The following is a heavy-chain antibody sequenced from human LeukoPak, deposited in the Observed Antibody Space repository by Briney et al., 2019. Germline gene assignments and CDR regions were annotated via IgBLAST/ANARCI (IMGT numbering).Heavy chain of an antibody. Sequence: GGSLRLSCAASGFTFGDYAMYWVRQAPGRGLEWVSGINWSSDSIGYADSVKGRFTISRDNAKNSLYLQMNSLRGEDMALYYCAKSLTRGQRNAFDVWGQGTMVTVSS. D-gene: IGHD6-25*01. J-gene: IGHJ3*01. CDR1: GFTFGDYA. CDR3: AKSLTRGQRNAFDV. CDR2: INWSSDSI. V-gene: IGHV3-9*03.